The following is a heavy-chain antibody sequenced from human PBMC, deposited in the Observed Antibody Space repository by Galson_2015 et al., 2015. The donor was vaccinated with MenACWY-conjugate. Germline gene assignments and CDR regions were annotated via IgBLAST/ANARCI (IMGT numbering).Heavy chain of an antibody. D-gene: IGHD1-26*01. CDR3: ARHPPGGRGMDV. CDR2: IDPHNSNT. V-gene: IGHV5-51*01. Sequence: QSGAEVKKPGESLKISCKGSGYSFTNYWIGWVRQMPGRGLEWMGLIDPHNSNTRYSPSFQGQVTISADESISTAFLQWSSLKASDTAMHYCARHPPGGRGMDVWGRGTTVTVSS. CDR1: GYSFTNYW. J-gene: IGHJ6*02.